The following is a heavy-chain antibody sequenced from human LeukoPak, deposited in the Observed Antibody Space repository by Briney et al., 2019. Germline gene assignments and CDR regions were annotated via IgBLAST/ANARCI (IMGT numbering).Heavy chain of an antibody. J-gene: IGHJ4*02. CDR1: GFAFSDSA. CDR2: IKSKPYSYAT. D-gene: IGHD6-19*01. CDR3: TRGINGIAVAGVFL. Sequence: GGSLRLPCSASGFAFSDSAIHWVRQASGKGLEWIGRIKSKPYSYATTYAASVKGRFTISRDDSRNTAYLQMNSLEIEDTAVYYCTRGINGIAVAGVFLGGQGTLVTVSS. V-gene: IGHV3-73*01.